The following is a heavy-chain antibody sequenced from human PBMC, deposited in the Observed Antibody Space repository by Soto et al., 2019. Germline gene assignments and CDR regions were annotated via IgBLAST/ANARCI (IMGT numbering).Heavy chain of an antibody. CDR2: IIPVLGRT. CDR3: ASVYYYESSGYFWGAGYI. Sequence: QVQLVQSGAEVKKPGSSVRVSCKAFGGTFSTYGFSWVRQASGQGLEWMGGIIPVLGRTNDAQKFQGRGTITADKSTTTTYMELSSMTPEDTAVYYCASVYYYESSGYFWGAGYIWGQGTMVTVSS. CDR1: GGTFSTYG. D-gene: IGHD3-22*01. V-gene: IGHV1-69*06. J-gene: IGHJ3*02.